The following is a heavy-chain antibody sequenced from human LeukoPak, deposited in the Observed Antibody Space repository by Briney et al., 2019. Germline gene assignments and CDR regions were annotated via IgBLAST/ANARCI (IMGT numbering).Heavy chain of an antibody. CDR3: ARHRTRDYYDSSGSDAFDI. CDR1: GGSISSSSYY. J-gene: IGHJ3*02. Sequence: SETLSLTCTVSGGSISSSSYYWGWIRQPPGKGLEWIGSIYYSGSTNYNPSLKSRVTISVDTSKNQFSLKLSSVTAADTAVYYCARHRTRDYYDSSGSDAFDIWGQGTMVTVSS. D-gene: IGHD3-22*01. V-gene: IGHV4-39*01. CDR2: IYYSGST.